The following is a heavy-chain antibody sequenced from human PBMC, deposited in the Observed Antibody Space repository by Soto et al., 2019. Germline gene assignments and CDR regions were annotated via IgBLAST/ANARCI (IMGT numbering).Heavy chain of an antibody. J-gene: IGHJ6*02. V-gene: IGHV1-69*01. Sequence: QVQLVQSGAEVKKPGSSVKVSCKASGGTFSSYAISWVRQAPGQGLEWMGGINPIFGTANYAQKFQGRVTITADESTSTAYMELSSLRSEDTAVYYCARDLGYSSPDYYYYGMDVWGQGTTVTVSS. CDR3: ARDLGYSSPDYYYYGMDV. D-gene: IGHD6-13*01. CDR1: GGTFSSYA. CDR2: INPIFGTA.